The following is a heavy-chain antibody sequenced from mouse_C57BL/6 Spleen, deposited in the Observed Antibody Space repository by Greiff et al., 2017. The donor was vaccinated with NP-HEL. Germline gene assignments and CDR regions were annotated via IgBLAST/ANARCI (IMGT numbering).Heavy chain of an antibody. CDR1: GYTFTSYW. V-gene: IGHV1-61*01. Sequence: VQLQQPGAELVRPGSSVKLSCKASGYTFTSYWMDWVKQRPGQGLEWIGNIYPSDSETHYNQKFKDKATLTVDKSSSTAYMQLSSLTSEDSAVYYCERKRTYDYGDFDYWGQGTTLTVSS. J-gene: IGHJ2*01. CDR3: ERKRTYDYGDFDY. D-gene: IGHD2-4*01. CDR2: IYPSDSET.